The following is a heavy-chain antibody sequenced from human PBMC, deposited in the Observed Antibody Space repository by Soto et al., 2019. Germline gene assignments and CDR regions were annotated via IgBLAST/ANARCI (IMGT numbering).Heavy chain of an antibody. V-gene: IGHV1-18*01. Sequence: QVQLVQSGAEVTKPGASVKVSCQSSGHTFTSYGITWVRQAPGQGLEWMGWISAYNDNSNYAQKLQRRVAMTTDTSAITPCMDLSRLMTDFTAVYFCARDQGYYSATYTGGYYRLDYWFQGILVIISS. CDR3: ARDQGYYSATYTGGYYRLDY. D-gene: IGHD3-3*01. J-gene: IGHJ4*02. CDR1: GHTFTSYG. CDR2: ISAYNDNS.